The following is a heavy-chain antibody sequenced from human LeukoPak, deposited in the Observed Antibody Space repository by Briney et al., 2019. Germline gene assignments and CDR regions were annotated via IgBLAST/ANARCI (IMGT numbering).Heavy chain of an antibody. Sequence: ASVEVSCKASGYTFTSYGISWVRQAPGQGLEWMGWISAYNGNTNYAQKLQGRVTMTTDTSTSTAYMELRSLRSDDTAVYYCARRTVTTYYYYGMDVWGQGTTVTVSS. D-gene: IGHD4-17*01. CDR1: GYTFTSYG. J-gene: IGHJ6*02. V-gene: IGHV1-18*01. CDR2: ISAYNGNT. CDR3: ARRTVTTYYYYGMDV.